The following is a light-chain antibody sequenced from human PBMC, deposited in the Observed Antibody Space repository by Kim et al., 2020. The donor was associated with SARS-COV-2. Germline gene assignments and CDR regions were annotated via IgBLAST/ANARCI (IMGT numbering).Light chain of an antibody. V-gene: IGKV4-1*01. CDR2: WAS. CDR1: QSVLYTSNNRSY. J-gene: IGKJ1*01. CDR3: QQYYPSLWT. Sequence: ATVNCKSSQSVLYTSNNRSYLAWYQQKPGQPPKLLIYWASTRESGVPDRFSGSGSGTDFTLTISSLQAEDVAVYYCQQYYPSLWTFGQGTKVDIK.